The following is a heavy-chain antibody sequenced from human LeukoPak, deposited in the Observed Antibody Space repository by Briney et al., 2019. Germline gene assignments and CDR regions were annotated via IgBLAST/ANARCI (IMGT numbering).Heavy chain of an antibody. Sequence: GGSLRLSCAASGFTFSSYAIHWVRQAPGKGLEWVSAISGSGGSTYYADSVKGRFTISRDNSKNTLYLQMNSLRAEDTAVYYCAKDLTYYYDSSGYDSGDAFDIWGQGTMVTVSS. V-gene: IGHV3-23*01. D-gene: IGHD3-22*01. CDR2: ISGSGGST. CDR1: GFTFSSYA. CDR3: AKDLTYYYDSSGYDSGDAFDI. J-gene: IGHJ3*02.